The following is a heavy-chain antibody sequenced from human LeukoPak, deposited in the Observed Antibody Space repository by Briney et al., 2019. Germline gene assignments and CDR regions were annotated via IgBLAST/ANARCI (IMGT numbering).Heavy chain of an antibody. D-gene: IGHD3-10*01. J-gene: IGHJ5*02. CDR3: ARVDGSGTSSWFDP. CDR1: GYSISSGYY. CDR2: IYHSGST. Sequence: SETLSLTCSVSGYSISSGYYWGWIRQPPGKGLEWIGTIYHSGSTYYNPSLKSRVTISVDMSKNQFSLKLTSVTAADTAVYYCARVDGSGTSSWFDPWGQGTLVTVSS. V-gene: IGHV4-38-2*02.